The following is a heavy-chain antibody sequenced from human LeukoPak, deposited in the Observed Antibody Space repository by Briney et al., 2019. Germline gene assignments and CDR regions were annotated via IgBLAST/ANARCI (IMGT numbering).Heavy chain of an antibody. CDR3: ARGRYDFWSGYYKDFRFDP. Sequence: SETLSLTCAVNGRSFSGYYWSFIRQPPGKGLEWIGEINHSGSTNYNPSLKSRVTVSVDTSKNQFSLKLSSVTAADTAVYYCARGRYDFWSGYYKDFRFDPWGQGTLVTVSS. V-gene: IGHV4-34*01. D-gene: IGHD3-3*01. CDR2: INHSGST. J-gene: IGHJ5*02. CDR1: GRSFSGYY.